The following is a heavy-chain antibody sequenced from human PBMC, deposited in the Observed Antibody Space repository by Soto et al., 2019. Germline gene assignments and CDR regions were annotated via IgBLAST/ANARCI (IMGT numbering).Heavy chain of an antibody. CDR3: AREESIMGRGAVYYYGMDV. CDR2: IIPVFDTR. D-gene: IGHD3-10*01. Sequence: SVKVSCKASGGAFSSYAITWVRQAPGQGLEWIGVIIPVFDTRYYAQKFQGRVTITADESTRTAYMELSSLRSDDTAVYYCAREESIMGRGAVYYYGMDVWGQGTTVTVSS. J-gene: IGHJ6*02. CDR1: GGAFSSYA. V-gene: IGHV1-69*13.